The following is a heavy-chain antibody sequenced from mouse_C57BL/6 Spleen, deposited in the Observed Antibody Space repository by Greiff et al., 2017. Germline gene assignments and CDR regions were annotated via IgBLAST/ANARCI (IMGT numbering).Heavy chain of an antibody. CDR1: GYTFTDYY. V-gene: IGHV1-76*01. CDR3: ARSGDYDRGPFAY. D-gene: IGHD2-4*01. Sequence: QVHVKQSGAELVRPGASVKLSCKASGYTFTDYYINWVKQRPGQGLEWIARIYPGSGNTYYTEKFKGKATLTAEKSSSTAYMQLSSLTSEDSAVYFCARSGDYDRGPFAYWGQGTLVTVSA. J-gene: IGHJ3*01. CDR2: IYPGSGNT.